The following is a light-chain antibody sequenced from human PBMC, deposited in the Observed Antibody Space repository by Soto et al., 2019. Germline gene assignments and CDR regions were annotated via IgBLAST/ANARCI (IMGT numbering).Light chain of an antibody. J-gene: IGKJ4*01. Sequence: DIQLTQSSSSLSASVGDRVTITCQASQDINNYLNWYQQKPGKAPKLLIFDASSVETGVPSRFSGSGSGTHVTFTISSLEPEDIATYHCQQYEDLPLTFGGGTRVELK. V-gene: IGKV1-33*01. CDR1: QDINNY. CDR3: QQYEDLPLT. CDR2: DAS.